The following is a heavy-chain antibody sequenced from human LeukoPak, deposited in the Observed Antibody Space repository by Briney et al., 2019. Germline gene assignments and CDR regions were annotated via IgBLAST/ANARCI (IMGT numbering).Heavy chain of an antibody. V-gene: IGHV3-7*01. CDR2: IKQDGSEK. CDR1: GFTFSNYW. CDR3: AGGMVPRNY. Sequence: GGSLGLSCAASGFTFSNYWMNWVRQAPGKGLEWVANIKQDGSEKYYVDSVKGRFTISRDNAKNSLYLQMNTLRAEDTAVYFCAGGMVPRNYWGQGTLVTVSS. J-gene: IGHJ4*02. D-gene: IGHD2-8*01.